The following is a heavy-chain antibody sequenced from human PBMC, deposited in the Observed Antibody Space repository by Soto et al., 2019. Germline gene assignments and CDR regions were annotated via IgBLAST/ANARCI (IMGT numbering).Heavy chain of an antibody. D-gene: IGHD1-20*01. CDR3: GRLESRYNGNPGAFDI. J-gene: IGHJ3*02. V-gene: IGHV5-51*01. Sequence: GESLKISCKGSGYSFTTYWMGWVRQMPGKGLEWMGIIYPGDSATRYSPSFQGQVTISADRSISTAYLQWSSLKASDTAVYYCGRLESRYNGNPGAFDIWGQGTMVTVSS. CDR1: GYSFTTYW. CDR2: IYPGDSAT.